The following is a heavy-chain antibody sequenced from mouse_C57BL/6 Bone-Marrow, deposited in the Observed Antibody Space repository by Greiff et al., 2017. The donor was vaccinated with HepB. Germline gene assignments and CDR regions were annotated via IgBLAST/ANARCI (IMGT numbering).Heavy chain of an antibody. CDR2: INPSTGGT. J-gene: IGHJ3*01. CDR1: GYSFTGYY. V-gene: IGHV1-42*01. Sequence: VQLQQSGPELVKPGASVKISCKASGYSFTGYYMNWVKQSPEKSLEWIGEINPSTGGTTYNQKFKAKATLTVDKSSSTAYMQLKSLTSEDSAVYYCAIYYGYAVFAYWGQGTLVTVSA. D-gene: IGHD2-2*01. CDR3: AIYYGYAVFAY.